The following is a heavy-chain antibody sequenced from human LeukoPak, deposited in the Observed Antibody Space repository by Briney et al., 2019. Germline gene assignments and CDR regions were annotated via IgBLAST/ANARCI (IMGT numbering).Heavy chain of an antibody. CDR2: IYYSGNT. J-gene: IGHJ5*02. Sequence: SETLSLTGTGSGGSMICYYWSWIRQPPGKELEWIGYIYYSGNTNYNPSLKSRVTISIDTSKNQFSLNLNSVTAADTAVYYCTRRYCSVGSCPNWFDPWGQGTLVTVSS. CDR1: GGSMICYY. D-gene: IGHD2-15*01. CDR3: TRRYCSVGSCPNWFDP. V-gene: IGHV4-59*01.